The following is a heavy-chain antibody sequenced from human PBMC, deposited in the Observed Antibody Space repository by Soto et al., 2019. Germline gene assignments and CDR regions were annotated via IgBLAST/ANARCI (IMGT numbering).Heavy chain of an antibody. Sequence: QLQLQESGPGLVKPSETLSLTCSVSGGSISSSSYYWGWIRQPPGKGLEWIGNIYYSGGTYYNPSLKSRVTISIDTSKNQFSLKLRSVTAADTAVYYCARHSGYSGFDRADYYYMDVWGRGTTVTVSS. V-gene: IGHV4-39*01. CDR1: GGSISSSSYY. CDR2: IYYSGGT. CDR3: ARHSGYSGFDRADYYYMDV. J-gene: IGHJ6*03. D-gene: IGHD5-12*01.